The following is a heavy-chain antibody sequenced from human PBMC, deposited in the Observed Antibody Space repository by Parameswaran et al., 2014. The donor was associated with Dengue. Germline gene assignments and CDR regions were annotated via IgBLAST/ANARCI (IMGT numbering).Heavy chain of an antibody. CDR2: ISIGSSTV. J-gene: IGHJ4*02. D-gene: IGHD2-2*01. V-gene: IGHV3-48*04. CDR3: ARDYCSSTSCFDC. Sequence: KWIRQPPGKGLEWVSYISIGSSTVHYADSVKGRFTISRDNAKNSLYLQMNSLRAEDTAVYYCARDYCSSTSCFDCWGQGTLVTVSS.